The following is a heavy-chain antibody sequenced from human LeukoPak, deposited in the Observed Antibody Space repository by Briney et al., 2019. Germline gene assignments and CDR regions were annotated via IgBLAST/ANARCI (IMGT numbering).Heavy chain of an antibody. V-gene: IGHV3-7*01. Sequence: PGGSLRLSCAASGFTFRSNWMNWVRQAPGKGLEWVAHVQPDGSAKIYADPVKGRFTISRDNAKDSVYLQMNSLRVEDTAVYYCARDFFGWSSLGHWGQGTLVTVSS. CDR2: VQPDGSAK. CDR3: ARDFFGWSSLGH. J-gene: IGHJ1*01. D-gene: IGHD6-19*01. CDR1: GFTFRSNW.